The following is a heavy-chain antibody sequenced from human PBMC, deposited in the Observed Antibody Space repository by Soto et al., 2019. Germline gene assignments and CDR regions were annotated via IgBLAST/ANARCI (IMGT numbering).Heavy chain of an antibody. D-gene: IGHD6-13*01. V-gene: IGHV1-18*01. Sequence: ASVKVSCKASGYTFTSYGISWVRQAPGQGLEWMGWISAYNGNTNYAQKLQGRVTMTTDTSTSTAYMELRSLRSDDTAVYYCARESVRQQLAYYFDYWGQGTLVTVSS. CDR2: ISAYNGNT. J-gene: IGHJ4*02. CDR1: GYTFTSYG. CDR3: ARESVRQQLAYYFDY.